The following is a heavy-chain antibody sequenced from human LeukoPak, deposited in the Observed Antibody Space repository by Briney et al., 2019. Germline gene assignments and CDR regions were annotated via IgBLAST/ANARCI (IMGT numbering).Heavy chain of an antibody. Sequence: SVKVSCKASGGTFSSYTISWVRQAPGQGLEWMGRIIPILGMANYAQKFQGRVTITADKSTSTAYMELSSLRSEDTAVYYCASRITEYCSSTSCYIGAFDIWGQGTMVTVSS. CDR1: GGTFSSYT. CDR3: ASRITEYCSSTSCYIGAFDI. V-gene: IGHV1-69*02. D-gene: IGHD2-2*02. CDR2: IIPILGMA. J-gene: IGHJ3*02.